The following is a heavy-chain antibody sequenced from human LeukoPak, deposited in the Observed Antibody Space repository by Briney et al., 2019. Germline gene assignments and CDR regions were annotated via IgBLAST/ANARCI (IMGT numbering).Heavy chain of an antibody. CDR2: FDPEDGET. D-gene: IGHD1-26*01. Sequence: ASVKVSCKVSGYTLTELSMHWVRQAPGKGLEWMGGFDPEDGETIYAQKFQGRVTMTEDTSTDTAYMELSSLRSEDTAVYYCATDSVPSGSYRVYYYYYGMDVWGQGTTVTVSS. CDR3: ATDSVPSGSYRVYYYYYGMDV. V-gene: IGHV1-24*01. J-gene: IGHJ6*02. CDR1: GYTLTELS.